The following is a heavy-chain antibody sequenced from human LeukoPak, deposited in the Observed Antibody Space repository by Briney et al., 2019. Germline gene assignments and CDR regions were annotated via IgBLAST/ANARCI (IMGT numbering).Heavy chain of an antibody. CDR1: GFTFSTYP. CDR2: IKTDGSQI. CDR3: AELGITMIGGV. D-gene: IGHD3-10*02. V-gene: IGHV3-7*01. Sequence: GGSLRLSCAASGFTFSTYPMSWVRQAPGKGLEWVANIKTDGSQIYYVDSVKGRFTISRDNAKNSLYLQMNSLRAEDTAVYYCAELGITMIGGVWGKGTTVAISS. J-gene: IGHJ6*04.